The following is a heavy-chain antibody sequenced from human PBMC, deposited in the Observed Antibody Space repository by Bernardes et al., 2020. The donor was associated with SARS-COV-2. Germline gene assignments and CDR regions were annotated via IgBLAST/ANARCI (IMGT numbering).Heavy chain of an antibody. CDR3: ARGVSEGWYFDL. D-gene: IGHD2-21*01. J-gene: IGHJ2*01. CDR2: IYSGGTT. V-gene: IGHV3-53*01. Sequence: VRQAPGKGLEWVSFIYSGGTTYHADSVKGRFTISRDSSKNMLYLQMNSLRAEDTAVYYCARGVSEGWYFDLWGRGTLVTVSS.